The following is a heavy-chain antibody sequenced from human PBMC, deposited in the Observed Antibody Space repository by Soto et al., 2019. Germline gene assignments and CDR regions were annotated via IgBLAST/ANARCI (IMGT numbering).Heavy chain of an antibody. CDR1: GGTFSSYA. J-gene: IGHJ4*02. CDR2: IIPIFGTA. Sequence: SVKVSCKASGGTFSSYAISWVRQAPGQGLEWMGGIIPIFGTANYAQKFQGRVTITADESTSTAYMELSSLRSEDTAVYYCATGRQTCTGRRGFDYWGQGTLVTVSS. V-gene: IGHV1-69*13. D-gene: IGHD2-8*02. CDR3: ATGRQTCTGRRGFDY.